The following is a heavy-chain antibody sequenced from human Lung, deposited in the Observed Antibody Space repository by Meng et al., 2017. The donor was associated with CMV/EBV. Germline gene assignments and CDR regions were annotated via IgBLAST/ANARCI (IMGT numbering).Heavy chain of an antibody. CDR1: GYTFTRYD. D-gene: IGHD2-15*01. CDR3: AREEILVEASAVGRAKYYYSGMDA. V-gene: IGHV1-8*01. CDR2: MNTNSGNT. J-gene: IGHJ6*02. Sequence: SXXVSXKASGYTFTRYDINWVRQAAGQGLEWMGWMNTNSGNTGYAQNFQGRVTMTRNTATGTAYMEPTSLKSEDTAVYYCAREEILVEASAVGRAKYYYSGMDAXGQGXTVTVSS.